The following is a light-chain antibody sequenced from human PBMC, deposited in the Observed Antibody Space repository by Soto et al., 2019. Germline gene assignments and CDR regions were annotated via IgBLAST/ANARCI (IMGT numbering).Light chain of an antibody. CDR1: SSDVGGYNF. V-gene: IGLV2-14*01. Sequence: ALTQPASVSGSLGQSITISCTGTSSDVGGYNFVSWYQQHPGKAPKLMIYDVSNRPSGVSNRFSGSKSGNTASLTISGLRAEDEADYYCSSYTSSSTPWVFGGGTKLTVL. J-gene: IGLJ3*02. CDR3: SSYTSSSTPWV. CDR2: DVS.